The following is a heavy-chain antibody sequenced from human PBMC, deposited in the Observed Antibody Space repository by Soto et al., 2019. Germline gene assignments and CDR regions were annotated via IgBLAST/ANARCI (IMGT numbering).Heavy chain of an antibody. CDR2: IIPIFGTA. J-gene: IGHJ6*02. Sequence: ASVKVSCKASGGTFSSYAISWVRQAPGQGLEWMGGIIPIFGTANYAQKFQGRVTITADESTGTAYMELSSLRSEDTAVYYCARDLAAAGYYYYYYYGMDVWGQGTTVTVSS. D-gene: IGHD6-13*01. CDR1: GGTFSSYA. CDR3: ARDLAAAGYYYYYYYGMDV. V-gene: IGHV1-69*13.